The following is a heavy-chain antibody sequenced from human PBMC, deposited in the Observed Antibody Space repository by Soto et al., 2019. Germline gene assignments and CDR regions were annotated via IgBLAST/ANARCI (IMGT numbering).Heavy chain of an antibody. J-gene: IGHJ4*02. CDR2: ISGSGDNT. Sequence: EVQLLESGGGLVQPGGSLRLSCAASASTSSNYAMTWVRQAPGKGLEWVSRISGSGDNTYYADSVKGRFTISRDNSKNMLYLQMNSLRAEDTAVYYCAKRGQGCSGTSCHHWYFDSWGQGTLVTVSS. D-gene: IGHD2-2*01. CDR1: ASTSSNYA. V-gene: IGHV3-23*01. CDR3: AKRGQGCSGTSCHHWYFDS.